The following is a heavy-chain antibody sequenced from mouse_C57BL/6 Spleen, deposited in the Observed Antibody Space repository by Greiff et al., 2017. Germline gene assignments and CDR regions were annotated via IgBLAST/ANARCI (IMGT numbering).Heavy chain of an antibody. CDR2: INPNNGGT. J-gene: IGHJ3*01. V-gene: IGHV1-18*01. Sequence: EVQLQQSGPELVKPGASVKIPCKASGYTFTDYNMDWVKQSHGKSLEWIGDINPNNGGTIYNQKFKGKATLTVDKSSSTAYMELRSLTSEDTAVYYCARGEDGYYLAWFAYWGQGTLVTVSA. D-gene: IGHD2-3*01. CDR1: GYTFTDYN. CDR3: ARGEDGYYLAWFAY.